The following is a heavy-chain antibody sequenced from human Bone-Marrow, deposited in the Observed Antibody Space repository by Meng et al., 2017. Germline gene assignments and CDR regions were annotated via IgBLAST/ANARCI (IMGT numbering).Heavy chain of an antibody. CDR3: ARDGRPHSSGWYSVGSGYFAY. D-gene: IGHD6-19*01. CDR2: TYYRSKWYN. CDR1: GDSVSSNSAA. J-gene: IGHJ4*02. V-gene: IGHV6-1*01. Sequence: SGAISGDSVSSNSAAWNWIRQSPSRGLEWLGRTYYRSKWYNDYAVSVKSRITINSDTSKNQFSLQLNSVTPEDTAVYYCARDGRPHSSGWYSVGSGYFAYWGQGTLVTVSS.